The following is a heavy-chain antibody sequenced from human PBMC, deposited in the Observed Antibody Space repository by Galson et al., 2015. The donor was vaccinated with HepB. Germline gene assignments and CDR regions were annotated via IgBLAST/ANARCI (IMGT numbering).Heavy chain of an antibody. D-gene: IGHD2/OR15-2a*01. CDR3: GRERVPTIRGNIGH. Sequence: SLRLSCAASGFIFGRYGMHWVRQAPGKGLEWVAVISNDGNDRHYADSVKGRFTISRDNSKSTLHLQMNSLRPEDTAVYYCGRERVPTIRGNIGHWGQGTLVTVSS. CDR1: GFIFGRYG. CDR2: ISNDGNDR. J-gene: IGHJ4*02. V-gene: IGHV3-30*03.